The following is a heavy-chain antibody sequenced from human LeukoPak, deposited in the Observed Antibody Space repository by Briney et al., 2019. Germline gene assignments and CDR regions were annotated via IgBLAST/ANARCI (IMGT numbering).Heavy chain of an antibody. CDR1: GYTFTAYY. J-gene: IGHJ4*02. V-gene: IGHV1-2*02. D-gene: IGHD5-24*01. Sequence: ASVKVSCKASGYTFTAYYIHWVRQAPGQGLEWMGWINPNSGGTNYAQKFQGRVTMTRDTSISTAYMELSRLRSDDTAVYYCARDLGEMATIKSSSFDYWGQGTLVTVSS. CDR3: ARDLGEMATIKSSSFDY. CDR2: INPNSGGT.